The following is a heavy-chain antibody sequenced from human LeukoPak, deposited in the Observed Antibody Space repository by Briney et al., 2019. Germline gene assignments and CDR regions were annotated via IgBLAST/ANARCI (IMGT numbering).Heavy chain of an antibody. J-gene: IGHJ4*02. CDR2: IKQDGSEK. CDR3: ASPRRYYYGSGSQTPFDY. CDR1: GFTFSSYW. D-gene: IGHD3-10*01. V-gene: IGHV3-7*01. Sequence: GGSLRLSCAASGFTFSSYWMSWVRQAPGKGLEWVANIKQDGSEKYYVDSVKGRFTISRDNAKNSLYLQMNSLRAEDTAVYYCASPRRYYYGSGSQTPFDYWGQGTLVTVSS.